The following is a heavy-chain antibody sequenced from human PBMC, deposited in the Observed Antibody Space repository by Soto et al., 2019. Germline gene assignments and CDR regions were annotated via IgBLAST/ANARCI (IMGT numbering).Heavy chain of an antibody. CDR2: IYHSGST. CDR1: GGSISSGGYS. V-gene: IGHV4-30-2*01. CDR3: ARRTYYYGSGSYYNLPNWFDP. J-gene: IGHJ5*02. Sequence: PSETLSLTCAVSGGSISSGGYSWSWIRQPPGKGLEWIGYIYHSGSTYYNPSLKSRVTISADRSKNQFSLKLSSVTAADTAVYYCARRTYYYGSGSYYNLPNWFDPWGQGTLVTVSS. D-gene: IGHD3-10*01.